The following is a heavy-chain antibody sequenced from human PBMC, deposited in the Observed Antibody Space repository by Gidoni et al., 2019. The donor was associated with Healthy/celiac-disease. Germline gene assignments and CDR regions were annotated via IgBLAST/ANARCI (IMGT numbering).Heavy chain of an antibody. CDR2: ISWNSGSI. V-gene: IGHV3-9*01. D-gene: IGHD2-2*02. J-gene: IGHJ6*02. CDR1: GFTFADYA. Sequence: EVQLVESGGGLVQPGRSLRLSCAASGFTFADYAMHWVRQAPGKGLEWVSGISWNSGSIGYADSVKGRFTTSRDNAKNSLYLQMNSLRAEDTALYYCAKDRRYCSSTSCYRGGYYGMDVWGQGTTVTVSS. CDR3: AKDRRYCSSTSCYRGGYYGMDV.